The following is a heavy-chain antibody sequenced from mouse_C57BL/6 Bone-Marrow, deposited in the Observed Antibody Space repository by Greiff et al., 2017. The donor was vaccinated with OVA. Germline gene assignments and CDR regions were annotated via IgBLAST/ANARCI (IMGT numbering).Heavy chain of an antibody. D-gene: IGHD1-1*01. CDR2: INPSNGGT. CDR1: GYTFTSYW. V-gene: IGHV1-53*01. J-gene: IGHJ4*01. Sequence: VQLQQSGTELVKPGASVKLSCKASGYTFTSYWMHWVKQRPGQGLEWIGNINPSNGGTNYNEKFKSKATLTVDKSSSTAYMQLSSLTSEDSAVYYCARTGYGSSYAMDYWGQGTSVTVSS. CDR3: ARTGYGSSYAMDY.